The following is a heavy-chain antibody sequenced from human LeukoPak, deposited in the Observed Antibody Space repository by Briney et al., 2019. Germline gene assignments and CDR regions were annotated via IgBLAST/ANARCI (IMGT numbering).Heavy chain of an antibody. CDR2: ISGSGGST. J-gene: IGHJ5*02. CDR1: GFTFSSYA. V-gene: IGHV3-23*01. Sequence: GGSLRLSCAASGFTFSSYAMSWVRQAPGKGLEWVSAISGSGGSTYYADSVKGRFTISRDNSKNTLYQQMNSLRAEDTGVNYCAKSSPCGRGRPAANNWFDPWGQGTLVTVSS. D-gene: IGHD6-13*01. CDR3: AKSSPCGRGRPAANNWFDP.